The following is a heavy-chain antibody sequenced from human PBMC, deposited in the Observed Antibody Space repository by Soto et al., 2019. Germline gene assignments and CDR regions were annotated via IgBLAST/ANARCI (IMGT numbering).Heavy chain of an antibody. J-gene: IGHJ3*02. V-gene: IGHV1-2*02. CDR2: INPNSGGT. D-gene: IGHD3-22*01. CDR1: GYTFTGYY. CDR3: ARSYYYDSSGSLTDHDAFGI. Sequence: ASVKVSCKASGYTFTGYYMHWVRQAPGQGLEWMGWINPNSGGTNYAQKFQGRVTMTRDTSISTAYMELSRLRSDDTAVYYCARSYYYDSSGSLTDHDAFGIWGQGTMVTVSS.